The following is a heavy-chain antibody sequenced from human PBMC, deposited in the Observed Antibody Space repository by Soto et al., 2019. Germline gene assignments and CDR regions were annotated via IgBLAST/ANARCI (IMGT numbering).Heavy chain of an antibody. CDR2: IDPSDSYT. D-gene: IGHD3-10*01. V-gene: IGHV5-10-1*01. CDR3: ARQRITMVRGGPYYFDY. Sequence: GESLKISCKGSGYSFTSYWISWVRQMPGKGLEWMGRIDPSDSYTNYSPSFQGHVTISADKSISTAYLQWSSLKASDTAMYYCARQRITMVRGGPYYFDYWGQGTLVTVSS. J-gene: IGHJ4*02. CDR1: GYSFTSYW.